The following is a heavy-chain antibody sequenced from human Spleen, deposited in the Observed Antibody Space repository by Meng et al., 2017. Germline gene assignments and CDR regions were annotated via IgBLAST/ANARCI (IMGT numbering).Heavy chain of an antibody. CDR1: GGSISSGDYY. D-gene: IGHD2-15*01. CDR2: IYYSGST. V-gene: IGHV4-30-4*08. Sequence: VELQESGPGLAKPSQTLSLTCTVSGGSISSGDYYWSWIRQPPGKGLEWIGYIYYSGSTYYNPSLKSRVTISVDTSKNQFSLKLSSVTAADTAVYYCARGFPYCSGGSCYSLSATPFDYWGQGTLVTVSS. J-gene: IGHJ4*02. CDR3: ARGFPYCSGGSCYSLSATPFDY.